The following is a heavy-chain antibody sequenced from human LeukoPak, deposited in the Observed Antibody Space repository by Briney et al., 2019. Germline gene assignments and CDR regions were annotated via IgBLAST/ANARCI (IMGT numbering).Heavy chain of an antibody. Sequence: SETLSLTCTVSGGSISSYYWSWIRQPPGKGLEWIGYIYYSGSTNYNPSLKSRVTISVDTSKNQFSLKLSSVTAADTAVYYYARHGEGITMENWGQGTLVTVSS. J-gene: IGHJ4*02. CDR2: IYYSGST. CDR1: GGSISSYY. D-gene: IGHD3-10*01. CDR3: ARHGEGITMEN. V-gene: IGHV4-59*08.